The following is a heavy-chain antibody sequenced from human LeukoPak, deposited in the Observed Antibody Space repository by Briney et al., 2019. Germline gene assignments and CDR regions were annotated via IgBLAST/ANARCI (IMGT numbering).Heavy chain of an antibody. V-gene: IGHV6-1*01. CDR2: TYYSSTWYN. CDR1: GDSVSSNSVT. CDR3: ARRLTQYDCFDP. J-gene: IGHJ5*02. Sequence: SQTLSLTFAISGDSVSSNSVTWNWIRQSPSRGLELLGRTYYSSTWYNDYAVSVRGRITVNPDTSKNQFSLHLNSVTPEDTAVYYCARRLTQYDCFDPWGQGILVTVSS. D-gene: IGHD2-2*01.